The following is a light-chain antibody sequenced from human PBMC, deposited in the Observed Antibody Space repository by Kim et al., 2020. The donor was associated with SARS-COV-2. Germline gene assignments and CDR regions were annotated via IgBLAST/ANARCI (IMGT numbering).Light chain of an antibody. CDR1: SSDVGGYNY. Sequence: GQSVTISCTGTSSDVGGYNYVSWYQQHPGKAPKLMIYDVSKRPSGVPDRFSGSKSGNTASLTISGLQAEDEADYYCCSYAGSYTKVFGGGTKLTVL. CDR2: DVS. CDR3: CSYAGSYTKV. J-gene: IGLJ3*02. V-gene: IGLV2-11*01.